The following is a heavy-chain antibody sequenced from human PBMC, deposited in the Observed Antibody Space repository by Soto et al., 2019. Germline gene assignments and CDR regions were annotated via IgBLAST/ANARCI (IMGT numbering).Heavy chain of an antibody. CDR3: ARGSPGVTVTPFDY. CDR2: IYYSGST. J-gene: IGHJ4*02. Sequence: TLSLTCTVSGGSISSYYWSWIRQPPGKGLEWIGYIYYSGSTNYNPSLKSRVTISVDTSKNQFSLKLSSVTAADTAVYYCARGSPGVTVTPFDYWGQGTLVTVSS. CDR1: GGSISSYY. V-gene: IGHV4-59*01. D-gene: IGHD4-17*01.